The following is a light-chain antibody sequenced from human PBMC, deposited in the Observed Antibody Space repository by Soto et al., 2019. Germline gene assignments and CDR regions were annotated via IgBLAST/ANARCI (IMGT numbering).Light chain of an antibody. CDR1: SSDVGSYKY. J-gene: IGLJ1*01. V-gene: IGLV2-14*01. Sequence: QSALTQPASVSGSPGQSITISCTGTSSDVGSYKYVSWCQQHPGKAPKLMIYEGTKRPSGVSNRFSGSKSGKTASLTISGLQAEDEADYYCSSYTSSSTLYVFGTGTKVTVL. CDR3: SSYTSSSTLYV. CDR2: EGT.